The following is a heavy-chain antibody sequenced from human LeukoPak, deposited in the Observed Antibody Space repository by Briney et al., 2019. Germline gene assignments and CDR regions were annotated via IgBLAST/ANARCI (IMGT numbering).Heavy chain of an antibody. CDR2: INHSGST. Sequence: SETLSLTCTVSGASINSSPYYWTWIRQPAGKGLEWIGEINHSGSTNYNPSLKSRVTISVNTSKNQFSLKLSSVTAADTAVYYCARGISGQVYFDYWGQGTLVTVSS. CDR3: ARGISGQVYFDY. J-gene: IGHJ4*02. CDR1: GASINSSPYY. V-gene: IGHV4-39*07. D-gene: IGHD2-21*01.